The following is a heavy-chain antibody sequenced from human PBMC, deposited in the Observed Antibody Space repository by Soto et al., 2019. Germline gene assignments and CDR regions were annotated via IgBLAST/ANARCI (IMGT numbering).Heavy chain of an antibody. V-gene: IGHV1-18*04. Sequence: ASVKVSCNASGYTFTSYGISWVRQAPGQGLEWMGWISAYNGNTNYAQKLQGRVTMTTDTSTSTAYMELRSLRSDDTAVYYCARVISSSPHNWFDPWGQGTLVTVSS. CDR2: ISAYNGNT. J-gene: IGHJ5*02. D-gene: IGHD6-6*01. CDR3: ARVISSSPHNWFDP. CDR1: GYTFTSYG.